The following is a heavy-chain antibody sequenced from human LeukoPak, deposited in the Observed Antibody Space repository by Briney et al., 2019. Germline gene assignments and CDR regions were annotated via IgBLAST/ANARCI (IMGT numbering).Heavy chain of an antibody. CDR3: ARDLSSTPYWELDY. CDR2: INPNSGGT. V-gene: IGHV1-2*06. J-gene: IGHJ4*02. Sequence: ASVKVSCKASGYTFTGYYMHWVRQAPGQGLEWMGRINPNSGGTNYALQFQGRVTMTRDTSINTAYMDLSRLTSDDTAVYYCARDLSSTPYWELDYWGQGTLVTVSS. CDR1: GYTFTGYY. D-gene: IGHD1-26*01.